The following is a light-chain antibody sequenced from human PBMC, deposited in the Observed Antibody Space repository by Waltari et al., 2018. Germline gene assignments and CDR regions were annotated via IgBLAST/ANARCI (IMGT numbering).Light chain of an antibody. Sequence: EIVLTQSPGTLSLSPGERATLSCRASQSISRYLVWYQQKPGQAPRLLIYEASRRATGIPDRFSGSGSGTDFRLTISRLEPEDFAVYYCQNYERLPATFGQGTKVEIK. CDR3: QNYERLPAT. CDR2: EAS. J-gene: IGKJ1*01. CDR1: QSISRY. V-gene: IGKV3-20*01.